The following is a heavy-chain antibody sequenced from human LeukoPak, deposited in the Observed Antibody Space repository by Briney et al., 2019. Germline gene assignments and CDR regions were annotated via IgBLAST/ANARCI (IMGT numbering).Heavy chain of an antibody. CDR3: ARVSGRFTWYFDL. V-gene: IGHV4-39*07. CDR1: GGSISSNSYY. CDR2: IYHSGST. J-gene: IGHJ2*01. Sequence: SETLSLTCAVSGGSISSNSYYWGWIRQPPGKGLEWFGIIYHSGSTYYNPSLKSRVTISVDTSKNQFSLKLSSVTAADTAVYYCARVSGRFTWYFDLWGRGTLVTVSS.